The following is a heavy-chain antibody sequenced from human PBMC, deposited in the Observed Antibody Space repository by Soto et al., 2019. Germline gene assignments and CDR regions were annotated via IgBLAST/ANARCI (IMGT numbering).Heavy chain of an antibody. Sequence: GGSLRLSCAASGFTFSDYYISWIRPAPGKGLEWVSYISSSSSYTNYADSVKGRFTISRDNAKNSLYLQMNSLRAEDTAVYYLARDGSGWPPYYWGQGTLVTVSS. CDR2: ISSSSSYT. D-gene: IGHD6-19*01. CDR1: GFTFSDYY. V-gene: IGHV3-11*05. CDR3: ARDGSGWPPYY. J-gene: IGHJ4*02.